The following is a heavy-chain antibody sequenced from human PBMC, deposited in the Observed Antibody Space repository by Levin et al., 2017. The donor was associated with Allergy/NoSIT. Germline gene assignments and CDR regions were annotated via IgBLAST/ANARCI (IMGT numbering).Heavy chain of an antibody. J-gene: IGHJ6*02. CDR3: RGWANSGWYDNSYYYGMDV. Sequence: SETLSLTCTVSGGSISSYYWSWIRQPPGKGLEWIGCIYNSGSTNYNPSLKSRVTIIVDTSKNQFSLKLSSVTAADTAVYYCRGWANSGWYDNSYYYGMDVWGQGTTVTVSS. V-gene: IGHV4-59*08. CDR2: IYNSGST. CDR1: GGSISSYY. D-gene: IGHD6-19*01.